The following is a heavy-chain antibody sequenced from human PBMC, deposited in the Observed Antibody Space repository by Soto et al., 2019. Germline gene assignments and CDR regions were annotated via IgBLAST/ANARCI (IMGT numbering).Heavy chain of an antibody. CDR3: ARTRYDYSRDKFDP. CDR1: GGSISSGGYY. D-gene: IGHD5-12*01. J-gene: IGHJ5*02. CDR2: IYYSGST. V-gene: IGHV4-31*03. Sequence: QVQLQESGPGLVKPSQTLSLTCTVSGGSISSGGYYWGWIRQHPGKGLEWIGYIYYSGSTYYNPSLKSRVTISVDTSKNQYSMKLSSVTAADTAVYYCARTRYDYSRDKFDPWGQGTLVTVSS.